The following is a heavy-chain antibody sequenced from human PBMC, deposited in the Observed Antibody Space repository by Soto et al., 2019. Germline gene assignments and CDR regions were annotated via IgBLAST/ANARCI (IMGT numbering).Heavy chain of an antibody. CDR3: ARDSTWIPYYHYGMDV. Sequence: VSLRLSCAASVFSVSSNYMSWVRQAPGKGLEWVSVIYSGGNTHYADSVKGRFTISRDNSKNTLYLQMNSLRAEDTAVYYCARDSTWIPYYHYGMDVWGQGTTVTVS. CDR2: IYSGGNT. CDR1: VFSVSSNY. J-gene: IGHJ6*02. D-gene: IGHD5-18*01. V-gene: IGHV3-53*01.